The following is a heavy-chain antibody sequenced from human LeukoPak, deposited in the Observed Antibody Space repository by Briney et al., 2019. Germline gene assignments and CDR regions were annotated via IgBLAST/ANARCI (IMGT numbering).Heavy chain of an antibody. CDR2: IYPGDSDT. CDR1: GYSFTTYW. V-gene: IGHV5-51*01. D-gene: IGHD6-13*01. J-gene: IGHJ5*02. Sequence: GESLKISCKGSGYSFTTYWIGWVRQLPGKGLEWMGIIYPGDSDTRYSPSFQGQVTISADKSLSTAYLQWSSLKASDSAMYYCARVAAAGTLGWFDPWGQGTLVTVSS. CDR3: ARVAAAGTLGWFDP.